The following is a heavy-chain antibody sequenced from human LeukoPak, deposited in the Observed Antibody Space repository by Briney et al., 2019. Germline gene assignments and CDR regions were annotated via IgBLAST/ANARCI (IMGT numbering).Heavy chain of an antibody. Sequence: ASVKVSCKVSGYTLTELSMHRVRQAPGKGLEWMGGFDPEDGETIYAQKFQCRVTMTEDTSTDTAYMELSSLRSEDTAVYYCATEGCSSTSCYRYYYYGMDVWGQGTTVTVSS. V-gene: IGHV1-24*01. J-gene: IGHJ6*02. CDR3: ATEGCSSTSCYRYYYYGMDV. D-gene: IGHD2-2*01. CDR2: FDPEDGET. CDR1: GYTLTELS.